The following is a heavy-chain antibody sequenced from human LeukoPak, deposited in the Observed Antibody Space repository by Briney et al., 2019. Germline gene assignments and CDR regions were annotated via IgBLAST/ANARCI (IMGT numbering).Heavy chain of an antibody. CDR3: AKVGAVAGPFDY. D-gene: IGHD6-19*01. Sequence: GGSLRLSCAASGFTISDHYMDWVRQAPGKGLEWVGRTRNKANRYTTEYAASVKGRFTISRDDSKNSLYLQMNSLKTDDTAVYYCAKVGAVAGPFDYWGQGTLVTVSS. V-gene: IGHV3-72*01. CDR2: TRNKANRYTT. J-gene: IGHJ4*02. CDR1: GFTISDHY.